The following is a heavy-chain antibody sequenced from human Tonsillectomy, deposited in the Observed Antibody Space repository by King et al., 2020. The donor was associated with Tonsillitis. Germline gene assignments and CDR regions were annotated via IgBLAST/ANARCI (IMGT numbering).Heavy chain of an antibody. CDR1: GFNVSSNY. CDR3: ARASSGWSLSFDY. V-gene: IGHV3-53*04. J-gene: IGHJ4*02. D-gene: IGHD6-19*01. Sequence: EVQLVESGGGLVQPGGSLRLSCVVSGFNVSSNYMSWVRQAPGKELEWVSVTYSGGSTYFADSVRGRFTISRHNSKNTLYLQMDSLRADDTAVYYCARASSGWSLSFDYWGQGTLVTVSS. CDR2: TYSGGST.